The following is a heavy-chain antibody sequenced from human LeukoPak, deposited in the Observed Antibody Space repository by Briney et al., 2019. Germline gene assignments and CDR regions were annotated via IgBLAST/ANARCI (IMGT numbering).Heavy chain of an antibody. CDR1: GFTFSSYA. Sequence: GGSLRLSCAASGFTFSSYAMSWVRQAPGKGLEWVSAISGSGGSTYYADSVKGRFTISRDNSKNTLYLQMNSLRAEDTAVYYCARVTRFLRPALPRAYYYMDVWGKGTTVTVSS. D-gene: IGHD3-3*01. J-gene: IGHJ6*03. CDR2: ISGSGGST. CDR3: ARVTRFLRPALPRAYYYMDV. V-gene: IGHV3-23*01.